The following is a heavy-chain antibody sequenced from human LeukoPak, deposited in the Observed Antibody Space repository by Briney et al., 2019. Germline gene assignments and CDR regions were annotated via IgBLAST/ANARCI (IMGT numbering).Heavy chain of an antibody. V-gene: IGHV1-2*02. J-gene: IGHJ4*02. D-gene: IGHD2-2*01. Sequence: GASVKVSRKASGYTFSDYYMHWVRQAPGQGLEWMGWINPLSGGTNYAQKFQGRVTMTRDTSISTAYMELSRLISGDTAVYYCARVVGLQDIVVVPAAVLFDYWGQGTLVTVSS. CDR1: GYTFSDYY. CDR2: INPLSGGT. CDR3: ARVVGLQDIVVVPAAVLFDY.